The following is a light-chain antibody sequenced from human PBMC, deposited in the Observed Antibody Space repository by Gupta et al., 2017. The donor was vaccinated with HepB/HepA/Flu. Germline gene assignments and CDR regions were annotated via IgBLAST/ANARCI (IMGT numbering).Light chain of an antibody. V-gene: IGKV1-39*01. CDR2: AAS. CDR3: QETYDAPLVT. CDR1: QNVKNY. Sequence: DNQMTQSPSSLSASVGDRVTISCRTSQNVKNYLNWYQQKPGRAPRFLIFAASTLQSGVPSRFSGTGSGTDFNLTVSSLQPEDFATYYCQETYDAPLVTFGPGTKVEI. J-gene: IGKJ3*01.